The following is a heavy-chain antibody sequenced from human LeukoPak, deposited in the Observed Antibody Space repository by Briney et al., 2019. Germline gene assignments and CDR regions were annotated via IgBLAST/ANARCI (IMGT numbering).Heavy chain of an antibody. D-gene: IGHD5-24*01. Sequence: ASVKVSCKASGYTFTSYAMHWVRQAPGQRLEWMGWINAGNGNTKYSQEFQGRVTMTRDTSTSKVYMGLSSLRSEDTAVYYCARIRDGYNDAYDIWGQGTMVTVSS. J-gene: IGHJ3*02. CDR3: ARIRDGYNDAYDI. V-gene: IGHV1-3*03. CDR2: INAGNGNT. CDR1: GYTFTSYA.